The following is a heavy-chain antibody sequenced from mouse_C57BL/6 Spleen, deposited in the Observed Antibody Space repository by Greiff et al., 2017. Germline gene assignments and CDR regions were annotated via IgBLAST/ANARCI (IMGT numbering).Heavy chain of an antibody. V-gene: IGHV5-4*03. Sequence: DVMLVESGGGLVKPGGSLKLSCAASGFTFSSYAMSWVRQTPEKRLEWVATISDGGSYTYYPDNVKGRFTISRDNAKNNLYLQMSHLKSEDTAMYYCAKIYYYGTRYFDVWGTGTTVTVSS. D-gene: IGHD1-1*01. CDR1: GFTFSSYA. CDR2: ISDGGSYT. CDR3: AKIYYYGTRYFDV. J-gene: IGHJ1*03.